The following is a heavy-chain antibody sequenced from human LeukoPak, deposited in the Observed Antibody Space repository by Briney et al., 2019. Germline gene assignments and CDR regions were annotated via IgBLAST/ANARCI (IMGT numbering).Heavy chain of an antibody. J-gene: IGHJ4*02. CDR1: GGSISSAGYY. Sequence: SQTLSLTCTVSGGSISSAGYYWNWIRQHSGKGLEWIGHIYYSGSTYYNPSLKSRVTISVDMSKNQLSLKLSSVTAADTALYYCAKDTGSWVRGPIDWGQGTLVTVSS. V-gene: IGHV4-31*03. CDR2: IYYSGST. CDR3: AKDTGSWVRGPID. D-gene: IGHD3-10*01.